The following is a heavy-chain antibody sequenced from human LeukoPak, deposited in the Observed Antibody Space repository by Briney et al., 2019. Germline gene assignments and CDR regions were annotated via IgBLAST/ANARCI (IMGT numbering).Heavy chain of an antibody. D-gene: IGHD3-22*01. CDR1: GYTFTGYY. CDR3: ARDPYYYDSSGYSDY. J-gene: IGHJ4*02. CDR2: INPNSGGT. V-gene: IGHV1-2*06. Sequence: ASVKVSCKASGYTFTGYYMHWVRQAPGQGLEWMGRINPNSGGTNYAQKFQGRVTMTRDTSISTAYMELSRLRSDDTAVYYCARDPYYYDSSGYSDYRGQGTLVTVSS.